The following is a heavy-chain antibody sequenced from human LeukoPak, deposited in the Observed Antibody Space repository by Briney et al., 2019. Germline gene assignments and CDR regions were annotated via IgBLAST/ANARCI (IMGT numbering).Heavy chain of an antibody. Sequence: SETLSLTCAVYGGSFSGYYWSWIRQPPGKGLEWIGEINHSGSTNYNPSLKSRVTISVDTSKNQFSLKLSSVTAADTAVYYCARGGGKITRVRGVITQGFDPWGQGTLVTVSS. CDR3: ARGGGKITRVRGVITQGFDP. V-gene: IGHV4-34*01. J-gene: IGHJ5*02. D-gene: IGHD3-10*01. CDR2: INHSGST. CDR1: GGSFSGYY.